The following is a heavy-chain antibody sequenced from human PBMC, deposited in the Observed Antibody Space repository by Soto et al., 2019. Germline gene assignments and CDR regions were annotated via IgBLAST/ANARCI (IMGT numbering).Heavy chain of an antibody. CDR1: GYTFTSYG. CDR2: ISAYNGNT. CDR3: AREEGRHGPRSYSSGWYIFPRMDV. V-gene: IGHV1-18*01. D-gene: IGHD6-19*01. J-gene: IGHJ6*02. Sequence: ASVKVSCKASGYTFTSYGISWVRQAPGQGLEWMGWISAYNGNTNYAQKLQGRVTMTTDTSTSTAYMELRSLRSDDTAVYYCAREEGRHGPRSYSSGWYIFPRMDVWGQGTTVTVSS.